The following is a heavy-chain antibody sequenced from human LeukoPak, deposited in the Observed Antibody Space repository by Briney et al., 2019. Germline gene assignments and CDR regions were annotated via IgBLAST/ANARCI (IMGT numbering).Heavy chain of an antibody. CDR3: ARALGPYCSSTSCRIYYYYYMDV. J-gene: IGHJ6*03. V-gene: IGHV4-61*05. CDR2: IYSSGST. CDR1: GGSINRINYY. D-gene: IGHD2-2*01. Sequence: SETLSLTCTVSGGSINRINYYWGWIRQPPGKGLEWIGYIYSSGSTKYNPSLKSRVTISVDTSKNQFSLKLSSVTAADTAVYYCARALGPYCSSTSCRIYYYYYMDVWGKGTTVTVSS.